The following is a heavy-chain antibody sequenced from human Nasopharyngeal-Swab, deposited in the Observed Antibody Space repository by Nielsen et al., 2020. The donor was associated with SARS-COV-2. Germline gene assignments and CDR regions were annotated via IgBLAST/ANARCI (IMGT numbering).Heavy chain of an antibody. D-gene: IGHD6-13*01. J-gene: IGHJ4*02. CDR3: ARLGGSSWYFDY. V-gene: IGHV3-15*07. CDR2: IKSKTDGGTT. Sequence: GGSLRLSCAASGFTFSNAWMNWVRQAPGKGLEWVGRIKSKTDGGTTDYAAPVKGRFTISRDDSKNTLYLQMNSLRAEDTAVYYCARLGGSSWYFDYWGQGTLVTVSS. CDR1: GFTFSNAW.